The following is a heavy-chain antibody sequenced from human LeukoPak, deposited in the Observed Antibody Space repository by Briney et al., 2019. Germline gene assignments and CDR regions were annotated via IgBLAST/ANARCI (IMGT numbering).Heavy chain of an antibody. V-gene: IGHV1-18*01. D-gene: IGHD1-26*01. CDR2: ISAYNGNT. Sequence: ASVKVSCKASGGTFSSYAISWVRQAPGQGLEWMGWISAYNGNTNYAQKLQGRVTMTTDTSTSSAYTELRSLRSDDTAVYYCARGWELGRFDPWGQGTLVTVSP. CDR3: ARGWELGRFDP. J-gene: IGHJ5*02. CDR1: GGTFSSYA.